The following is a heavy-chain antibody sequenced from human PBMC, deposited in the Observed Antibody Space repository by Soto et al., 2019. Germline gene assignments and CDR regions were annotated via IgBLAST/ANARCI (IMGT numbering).Heavy chain of an antibody. V-gene: IGHV3-23*01. CDR3: AKDRHGDYELGNWFDP. J-gene: IGHJ5*02. CDR2: ISGSGGST. CDR1: GFTFSSYA. Sequence: GGSLRLSCAASGFTFSSYAMSWVRQAPGKGLEWVSAISGSGGSTYYADSVKGRFTISRDNSKNTLYLQMNSLRAEDTAVYYCAKDRHGDYELGNWFDPWGQGTLVTVSS. D-gene: IGHD4-17*01.